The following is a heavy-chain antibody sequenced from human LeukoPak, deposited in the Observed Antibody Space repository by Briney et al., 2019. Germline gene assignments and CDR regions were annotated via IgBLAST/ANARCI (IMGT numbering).Heavy chain of an antibody. J-gene: IGHJ5*02. CDR2: LYIGRET. CDR1: DVTLTIYY. CDR3: ARDQGYCSSTSCPTHICFDP. Sequence: PSETLSLTCTVSDVTLTIYYWTWMRQPAGEGLEWIGRLYIGRETDHNPPLRSRVTMSVDTSKNQFSLKLSSVTAADTAGDYCARDQGYCSSTSCPTHICFDPWGQGTLVTVSS. D-gene: IGHD2-2*01. V-gene: IGHV4-4*07.